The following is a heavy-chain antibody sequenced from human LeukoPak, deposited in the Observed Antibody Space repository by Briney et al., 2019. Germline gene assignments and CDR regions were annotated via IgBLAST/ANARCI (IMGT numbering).Heavy chain of an antibody. CDR1: TDSTNTYY. J-gene: IGHJ4*02. Sequence: PAETLSLTCSVSTDSTNTYYWSWIRQSPGKGLEWIGHIYHSGTTDYNPSFKSRIIISIDMSKKDFSLKLTSVTVADTAMYYCVRLRWQMLAPYFDHWGQGTFVIVSS. D-gene: IGHD2-8*01. V-gene: IGHV4-59*01. CDR2: IYHSGTT. CDR3: VRLRWQMLAPYFDH.